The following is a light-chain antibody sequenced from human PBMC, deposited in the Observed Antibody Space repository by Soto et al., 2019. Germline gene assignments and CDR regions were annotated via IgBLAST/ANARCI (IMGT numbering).Light chain of an antibody. CDR2: DAS. CDR3: QQYDNLLT. J-gene: IGKJ4*01. CDR1: QDISNY. V-gene: IGKV1-33*01. Sequence: DIQMTQSPSSLSASVGDRVTITCQASQDISNYLNWYQQKPGKAHKLLIYDASNLETGVPSRFSGSGSGTDFTFTISSLQPEDIATYYCQQYDNLLTFGGGAKVDIK.